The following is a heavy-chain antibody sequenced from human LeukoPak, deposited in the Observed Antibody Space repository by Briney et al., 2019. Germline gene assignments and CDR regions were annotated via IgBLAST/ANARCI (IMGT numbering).Heavy chain of an antibody. J-gene: IGHJ6*02. CDR2: IKSKTDGGTT. V-gene: IGHV3-15*01. CDR3: AREDVVLVDAVRYYYYGMDV. CDR1: GFTFSNAW. D-gene: IGHD2-15*01. Sequence: GGSLRLSCAASGFTFSNAWMSWVRQAPGKGLEWVGRIKSKTDGGTTDYAAPVKGRFTISRDDSKNTLYLQMNSLKTEDTAVYYCAREDVVLVDAVRYYYYGMDVWGQGTTVTVSS.